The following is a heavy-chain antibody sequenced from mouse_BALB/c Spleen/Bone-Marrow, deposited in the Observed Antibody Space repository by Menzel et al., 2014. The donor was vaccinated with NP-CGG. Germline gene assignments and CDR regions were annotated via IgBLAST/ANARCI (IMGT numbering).Heavy chain of an antibody. V-gene: IGHV14-3*02. CDR2: IDPANGNT. J-gene: IGHJ2*01. CDR3: ARIYYYGRGYFDY. Sequence: VQLKESGAELVKPGASVKLSCTASGFNIKDTYMHWVKQRPEQGLEWIGRIDPANGNTKYDPKFQGKATITADTSSNTACLQLSILTSEDTAVYYCARIYYYGRGYFDYWGQGTTLTVSS. CDR1: GFNIKDTY. D-gene: IGHD1-1*01.